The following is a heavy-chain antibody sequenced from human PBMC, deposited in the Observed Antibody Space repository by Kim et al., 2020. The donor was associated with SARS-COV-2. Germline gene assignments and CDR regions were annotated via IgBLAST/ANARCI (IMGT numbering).Heavy chain of an antibody. J-gene: IGHJ4*02. D-gene: IGHD3-22*01. CDR2: IYYSGST. CDR1: GGSISSSSYY. V-gene: IGHV4-39*07. Sequence: SETLSLTCTVSGGSISSSSYYWGWIRQPPGKGLEWIGSIYYSGSTYYNPSLKSRVTISVDTSKNQFSLKLSSVTAADTAVYYCARVPIPRVGYYDSSGYYLFDYWGQGTLVTVSS. CDR3: ARVPIPRVGYYDSSGYYLFDY.